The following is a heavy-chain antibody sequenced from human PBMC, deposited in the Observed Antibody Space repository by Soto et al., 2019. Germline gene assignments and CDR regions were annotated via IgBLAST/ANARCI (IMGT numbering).Heavy chain of an antibody. V-gene: IGHV2-5*01. CDR3: AHLNTRGYYFDY. CDR1: WFPLNTRKMG. CDR2: VYWNDDK. Sequence: PAQSLTITCSFSWFPLNTRKMGVGWIRQPPGKALEWLAHVYWNDDKYYSLSLKSRLTISKDTSKSQVVLTMTNMDPVDTATYYCAHLNTRGYYFDYWGQVGLVTV. J-gene: IGHJ4*02.